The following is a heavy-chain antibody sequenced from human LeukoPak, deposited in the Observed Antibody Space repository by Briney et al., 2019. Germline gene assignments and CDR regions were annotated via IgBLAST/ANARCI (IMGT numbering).Heavy chain of an antibody. Sequence: PGGSLRLSCAASGFIFTSHSMTWVRQAPGKGLEWVSFIDSSSSSIHYADSVRGRFTISRDNAKNLLYLQMNSLRAEDTAEYFCARGNGPGSFIIDYWGQGTLVAASS. D-gene: IGHD3-10*01. CDR3: ARGNGPGSFIIDY. CDR2: IDSSSSSI. CDR1: GFIFTSHS. J-gene: IGHJ4*02. V-gene: IGHV3-48*01.